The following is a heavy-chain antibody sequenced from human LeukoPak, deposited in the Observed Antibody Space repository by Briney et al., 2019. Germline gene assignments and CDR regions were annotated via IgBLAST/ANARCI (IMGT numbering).Heavy chain of an antibody. Sequence: GGSLRLSXAASGFTFSSYSMNWVCQSPGKGLEWFSSISSSSNYIYCADSLKGRFIISRDNAKNSLYLQMNSLRAEDTAVYYCARDHCSGGSCLDVWGKGTTVTVSS. J-gene: IGHJ6*04. V-gene: IGHV3-21*01. CDR1: GFTFSSYS. CDR3: ARDHCSGGSCLDV. CDR2: ISSSSNYI. D-gene: IGHD2-15*01.